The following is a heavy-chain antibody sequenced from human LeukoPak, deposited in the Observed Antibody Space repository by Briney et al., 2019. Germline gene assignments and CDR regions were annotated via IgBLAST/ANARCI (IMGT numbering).Heavy chain of an antibody. CDR2: IIPIFGTA. CDR1: GGTFSSYA. D-gene: IGHD1-26*01. J-gene: IGHJ4*02. V-gene: IGHV1-69*05. Sequence: ASVKVSCKASGGTFSSYAISWVRQAPGQGLEWMGGIIPIFGTANSAPKFQGRGTITTEESTSTAYMELSRLESETTPVYYFAREQVGIYRYFDYWGQGTLVTVSS. CDR3: AREQVGIYRYFDY.